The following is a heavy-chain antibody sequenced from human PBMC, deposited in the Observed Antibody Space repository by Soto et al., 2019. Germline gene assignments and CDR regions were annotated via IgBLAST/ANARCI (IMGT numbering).Heavy chain of an antibody. Sequence: ASETLSLTCTVSVGSISSSSYYWGRIRQPPGKGLEWIGSIYYSGSTYYNPSLKSRVTISVDTSKNQFSLKLSSVTAADTAVYYCASPGYSGSYYFDYWGQGTLVTVSS. CDR2: IYYSGST. D-gene: IGHD1-26*01. J-gene: IGHJ4*02. V-gene: IGHV4-39*01. CDR3: ASPGYSGSYYFDY. CDR1: VGSISSSSYY.